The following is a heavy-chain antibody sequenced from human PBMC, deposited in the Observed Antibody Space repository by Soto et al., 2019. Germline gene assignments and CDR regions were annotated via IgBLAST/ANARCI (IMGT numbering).Heavy chain of an antibody. J-gene: IGHJ4*02. CDR2: INPSGGST. CDR3: ARVYCSGGSCYSIDY. V-gene: IGHV1-46*03. CDR1: GYTFTSYY. D-gene: IGHD2-15*01. Sequence: QVQLVQSGAEVKKPGASVKVSCKASGYTFTSYYMHWVRQAPGQGLEWMGIINPSGGSTSYAQKCQCRVTMTRDTSTGAVDMELSRLRSEGTAVYCCARVYCSGGSCYSIDYWGQGTLVTVSS.